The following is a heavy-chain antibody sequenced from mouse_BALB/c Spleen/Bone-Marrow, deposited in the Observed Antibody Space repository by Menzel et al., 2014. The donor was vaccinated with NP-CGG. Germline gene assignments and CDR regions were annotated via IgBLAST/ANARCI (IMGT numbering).Heavy chain of an antibody. CDR3: ARSGDYDGFAY. CDR2: IDPYYGGT. D-gene: IGHD2-4*01. Sequence: VHVKQSGPELEKPGASVKISCKASGYSFTGYNMNWVKQSSGKSLEWIGNIDPYYGGTSYNQKFKGKATLTVDKSSSTAHMELRSLASEDSAVYYCARSGDYDGFAYWGQGTLVTVSA. J-gene: IGHJ3*01. V-gene: IGHV1-20*02. CDR1: GYSFTGYN.